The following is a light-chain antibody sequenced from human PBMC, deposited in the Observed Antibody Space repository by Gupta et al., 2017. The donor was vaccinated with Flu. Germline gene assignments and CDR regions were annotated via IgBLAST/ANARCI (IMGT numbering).Light chain of an antibody. CDR1: SGINVGTYM. Sequence: QAVLTQPSSLSASPGASASLTCTLRSGINVGTYMIYWYQQKPGSPPQYLLRYKSDSDRQQGSGVPSRFSGSKDASANAGTLLISGVQSEDEAYYYCLIEHINAWVFGGGTKLTVL. V-gene: IGLV5-45*02. CDR2: YKSDSDR. J-gene: IGLJ3*02. CDR3: LIEHINAWV.